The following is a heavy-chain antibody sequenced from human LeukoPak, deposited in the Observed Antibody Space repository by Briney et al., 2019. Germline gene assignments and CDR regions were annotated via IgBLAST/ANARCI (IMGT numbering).Heavy chain of an antibody. V-gene: IGHV4-59*01. CDR3: ARDQGYSSGLDY. Sequence: SETLSLTCTVSGGSISSYYWSWIRQPPGKGLEWIGYIYYSGSTNCNPSLKSRVTISVDTSKNQFSLKLSSVTAADTAVYYCARDQGYSSGLDYWGQGTLVTVSS. CDR1: GGSISSYY. D-gene: IGHD6-19*01. CDR2: IYYSGST. J-gene: IGHJ4*02.